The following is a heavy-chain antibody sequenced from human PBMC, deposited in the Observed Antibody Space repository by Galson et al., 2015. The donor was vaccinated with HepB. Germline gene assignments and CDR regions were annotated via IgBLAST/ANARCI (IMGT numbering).Heavy chain of an antibody. CDR3: VRDRTSGGLDF. D-gene: IGHD2-8*02. CDR2: TYYLGTT. J-gene: IGHJ4*02. V-gene: IGHV4-39*01. Sequence: SLTCTVSGDSISGSSYYWGWIRQPPGKGLEWIGSTYYLGTTYYNPSLKTRAAISVDMAKNQFFLNLTSLTAADTGIFYCVRDRTSGGLDFWGLGILVTVSS. CDR1: GDSISGSSYY.